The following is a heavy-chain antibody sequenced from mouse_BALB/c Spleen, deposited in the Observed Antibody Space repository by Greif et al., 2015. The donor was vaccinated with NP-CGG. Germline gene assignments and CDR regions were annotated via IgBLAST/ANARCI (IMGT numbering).Heavy chain of an antibody. CDR2: INPGSGGT. J-gene: IGHJ4*01. V-gene: IGHV1-54*01. Sequence: VQLQQSGAELVRPGTSVKVSCKASGYAFTNYLIEWVKQRPGQGLEWIGVINPGSGGTNYNEKFKGKATLTADKSSSTAYMQLSSLTSDDSAVYFCASTVAPPYYYAMDYWGQGTSVTVSS. CDR1: GYAFTNYL. CDR3: ASTVAPPYYYAMDY. D-gene: IGHD1-1*01.